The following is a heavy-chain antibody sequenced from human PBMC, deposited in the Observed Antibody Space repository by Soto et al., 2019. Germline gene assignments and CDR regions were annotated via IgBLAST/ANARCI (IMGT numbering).Heavy chain of an antibody. CDR1: RFAFSNYG. CDR3: AKDKLDCSGGDCPLYYYYGMDV. V-gene: IGHV3-30*18. CDR2: ISYDGEKT. Sequence: PGGSLRLSCAASRFAFSNYGMHWVRQTPGKGLEWLAVISYDGEKTFIADAVKGRFTISRDNSKNTLNLQMDSLRAEDTAVYYCAKDKLDCSGGDCPLYYYYGMDVWGQGTTVTVSS. J-gene: IGHJ6*02. D-gene: IGHD2-15*01.